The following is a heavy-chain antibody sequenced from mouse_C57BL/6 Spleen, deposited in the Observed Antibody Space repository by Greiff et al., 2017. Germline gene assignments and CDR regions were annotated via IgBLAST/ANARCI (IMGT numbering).Heavy chain of an antibody. J-gene: IGHJ4*01. Sequence: QVQLQQSGAELARPGASVKMSCKASGYTFTSYTMHWVKQRPGQGLEWIGYINPSSGYTTYNQKFKDKATLTADKSSSTAYMQLSSLTSEDSAVYYCARPYDGYYGYAMDYWGQGTSVTVSS. CDR2: INPSSGYT. D-gene: IGHD2-3*01. CDR1: GYTFTSYT. CDR3: ARPYDGYYGYAMDY. V-gene: IGHV1-4*01.